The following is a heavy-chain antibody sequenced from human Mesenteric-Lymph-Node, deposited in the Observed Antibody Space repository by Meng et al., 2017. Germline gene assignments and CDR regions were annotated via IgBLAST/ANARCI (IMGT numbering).Heavy chain of an antibody. V-gene: IGHV1-24*01. CDR1: GYTLTELP. CDR3: ATLDYGGNFIDY. CDR2: FDPEDGET. Sequence: VRAVQTGCEGLGPGAPVKVPCKVSGYTLTELPMHWVRQAPGKGLEWMGGFDPEDGETIYAQKFQGRVTMTEDTSTDTAYMELSSLRSEDTAVYYCATLDYGGNFIDYWGQGTLVTVSS. D-gene: IGHD4-23*01. J-gene: IGHJ4*02.